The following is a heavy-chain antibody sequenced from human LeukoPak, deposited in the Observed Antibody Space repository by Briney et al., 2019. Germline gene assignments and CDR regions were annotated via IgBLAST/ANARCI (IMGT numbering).Heavy chain of an antibody. D-gene: IGHD2-21*02. Sequence: GGPLRLSCAASGFTFSSYTMNWVRQAPGKGLEWVSSIGGSNGYISYADSVKGRFTISSDNAKKSLYLKMTSLTAEDTAVYYCARDRGAYCGGDCYLGFDYWGRGTLVTASS. J-gene: IGHJ4*01. CDR1: GFTFSSYT. CDR2: IGGSNGYI. CDR3: ARDRGAYCGGDCYLGFDY. V-gene: IGHV3-21*01.